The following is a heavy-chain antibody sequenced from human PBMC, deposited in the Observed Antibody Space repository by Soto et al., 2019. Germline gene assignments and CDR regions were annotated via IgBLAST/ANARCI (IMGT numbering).Heavy chain of an antibody. J-gene: IGHJ5*02. CDR2: INHSGST. CDR3: ARTYYDILTGYYKNRFYNWFDP. V-gene: IGHV4-34*01. D-gene: IGHD3-9*01. CDR1: GGSFSGYY. Sequence: SETLSLTCAVYGGSFSGYYWSSIRQPPGKGLEWIGEINHSGSTNYNPSLKSRVTISVDTSKNQFSLKLSSVTAADTAVYYCARTYYDILTGYYKNRFYNWFDPWGQGTLVT.